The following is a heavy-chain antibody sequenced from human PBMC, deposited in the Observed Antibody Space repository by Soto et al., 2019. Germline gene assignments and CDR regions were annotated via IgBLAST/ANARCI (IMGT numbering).Heavy chain of an antibody. J-gene: IGHJ4*02. CDR3: ARGEGSGSFPEG. Sequence: QVQLVESGGGVVQPGRSLRLSCAASGFTFSNYGMHWVRQAPGKGLEWVAVIWYDGSNKNYADSVKGRFTISRDNSKNPLYLKMNNLGAEDTAVYYCARGEGSGSFPEGWGQGTLVTVSS. CDR1: GFTFSNYG. D-gene: IGHD3-10*01. CDR2: IWYDGSNK. V-gene: IGHV3-33*01.